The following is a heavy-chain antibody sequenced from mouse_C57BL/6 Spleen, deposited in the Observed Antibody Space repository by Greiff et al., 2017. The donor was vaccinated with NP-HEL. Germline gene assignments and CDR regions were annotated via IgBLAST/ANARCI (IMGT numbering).Heavy chain of an antibody. CDR3: ARSPLYYYGPYFDY. Sequence: EVKVEESGGGLVQPGGSLSLSCAASGFTFTDYYMSWVRQPPGKALEWLGFIRNKANGYTTEYSASVKGRFTTSRDNSQSILYLQMNALRAEDSATYYCARSPLYYYGPYFDYWGQGTTLTVSS. CDR1: GFTFTDYY. CDR2: IRNKANGYTT. D-gene: IGHD1-1*01. J-gene: IGHJ2*01. V-gene: IGHV7-3*01.